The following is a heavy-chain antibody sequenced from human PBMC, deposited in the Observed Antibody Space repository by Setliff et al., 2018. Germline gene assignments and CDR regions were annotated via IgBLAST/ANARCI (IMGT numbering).Heavy chain of an antibody. Sequence: PSETLSLTCTVSGGSISTTDYYWGWIRQPPGKGLEWIGCVHYSGNTYYSPSFKSRVTMFVDTSKNQFSLMLYSVTAADTAIYYCARYDSSGYSENYYFDYWGQGTQVTVSS. J-gene: IGHJ4*02. CDR3: ARYDSSGYSENYYFDY. CDR1: GGSISTTDYY. D-gene: IGHD3-22*01. V-gene: IGHV4-39*07. CDR2: VHYSGNT.